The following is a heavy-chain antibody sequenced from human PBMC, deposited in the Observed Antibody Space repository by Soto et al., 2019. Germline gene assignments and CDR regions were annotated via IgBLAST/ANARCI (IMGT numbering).Heavy chain of an antibody. V-gene: IGHV2-5*02. CDR1: GFSLSTSGVA. CDR2: IYWDDDK. J-gene: IGHJ4*02. CDR3: VRDSSDYYGFDY. D-gene: IGHD6-19*01. Sequence: QITLKESGPTLVKPTQTLTLTCTFSGFSLSTSGVAVGWIRQPPGKALEWLALIYWDDDKRYSPSLKSRLSIXKXTSKHQVVLKMTNMDSVDTATYYCVRDSSDYYGFDYWGPGILVTVSS.